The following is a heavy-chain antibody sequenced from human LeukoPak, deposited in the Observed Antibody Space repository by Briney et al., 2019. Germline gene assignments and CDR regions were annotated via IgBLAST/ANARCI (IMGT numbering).Heavy chain of an antibody. CDR1: GFSFSNTW. V-gene: IGHV3-15*01. Sequence: GGSLRLSCAASGFSFSNTWMSWVRQAPGKGLEWVGRILSKSDGETTDYAAPVRGRFTISRDDSRSTLYLQVNSLKTEDTAVYYCTTSARGTMVYWGQGTLVTVSS. CDR3: TTSARGTMVY. D-gene: IGHD1-14*01. J-gene: IGHJ4*02. CDR2: ILSKSDGETT.